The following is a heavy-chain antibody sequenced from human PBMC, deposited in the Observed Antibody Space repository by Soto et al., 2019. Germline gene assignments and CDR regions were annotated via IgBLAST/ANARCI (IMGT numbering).Heavy chain of an antibody. CDR2: INHSGST. D-gene: IGHD6-13*01. Sequence: QVQLQQWGAGLLKPSETLSLTCAVYGGSFSGYYWSGIRQPPGKGLEWIGEINHSGSTNYNPSLKSRVTISVDTSKNQFALKLSSVTAADTAVYYCARALPEYSSSGYYFDYWGQGTLVTVSS. J-gene: IGHJ4*02. CDR3: ARALPEYSSSGYYFDY. CDR1: GGSFSGYY. V-gene: IGHV4-34*01.